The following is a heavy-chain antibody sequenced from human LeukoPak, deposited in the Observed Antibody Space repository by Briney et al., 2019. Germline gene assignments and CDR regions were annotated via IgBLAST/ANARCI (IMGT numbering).Heavy chain of an antibody. CDR2: ISGSGGST. CDR3: ARGFLYYYDSSGYYFFDY. Sequence: GGSLRLSCAASGFTFSSYAMSWVRQAPGKGLEWVSAISGSGGSTYYADSVKGRFTISRDNSKNTLYLQMNSLRAEDTAVYYCARGFLYYYDSSGYYFFDYWGQGTLVTVSS. J-gene: IGHJ4*02. D-gene: IGHD3-22*01. V-gene: IGHV3-23*01. CDR1: GFTFSSYA.